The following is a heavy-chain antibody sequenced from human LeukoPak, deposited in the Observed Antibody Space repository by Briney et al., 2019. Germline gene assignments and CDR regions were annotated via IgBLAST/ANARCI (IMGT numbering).Heavy chain of an antibody. J-gene: IGHJ4*02. CDR1: GFTFSDYN. CDR2: ISSRGGTI. V-gene: IGHV3-11*04. Sequence: GGSLRLPCAASGFTFSDYNMHWIRQAPGKGLEWISYISSRGGTIFYADSVKGRFTISRDNAENSLFLQLNSLRPEDTAVYYCARDGIRSFGLITKHDYWGQGTLVTVSS. D-gene: IGHD3-3*01. CDR3: ARDGIRSFGLITKHDY.